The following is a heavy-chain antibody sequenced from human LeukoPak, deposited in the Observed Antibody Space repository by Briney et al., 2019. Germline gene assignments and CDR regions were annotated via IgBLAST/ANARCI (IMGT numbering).Heavy chain of an antibody. CDR1: GGSISSSSYY. Sequence: SETLSLTCTVSGGSISSSSYYWGWIRQPPGKGLEWIGSIYYSGSTYYNPSLKSRVTISVDTSKNQFSLKLSSVTAADTAVYYCAGGSGSYYLDYWGQGTLVTVSS. D-gene: IGHD1-26*01. CDR2: IYYSGST. J-gene: IGHJ4*02. CDR3: AGGSGSYYLDY. V-gene: IGHV4-39*07.